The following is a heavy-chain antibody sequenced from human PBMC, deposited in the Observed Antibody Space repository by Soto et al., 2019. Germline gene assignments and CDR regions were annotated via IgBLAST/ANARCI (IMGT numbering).Heavy chain of an antibody. Sequence: PSETLSLTCTVSGGSISSYYWSWIRQPPGKGLEWIGYIYYSGSTNYNPSLKSRVTISVDTSKNQFSLKLSSVTAADTAVYYCAREPLTDSNILTGSFLWYFDLWGRGTLVTVSS. V-gene: IGHV4-59*12. CDR2: IYYSGST. CDR1: GGSISSYY. CDR3: AREPLTDSNILTGSFLWYFDL. J-gene: IGHJ2*01. D-gene: IGHD3-9*01.